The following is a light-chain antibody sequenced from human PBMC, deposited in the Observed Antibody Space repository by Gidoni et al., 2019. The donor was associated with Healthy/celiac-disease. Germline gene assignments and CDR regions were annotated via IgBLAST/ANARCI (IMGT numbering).Light chain of an antibody. CDR2: GKN. J-gene: IGLJ2*01. V-gene: IGLV3-19*01. CDR3: NSRDSSGNHRGV. CDR1: SLRSYY. Sequence: SSELTQDPAVSVALGQTVRITCQGDSLRSYYASWYQQKPGQAPVIVIYGKNNRPSGIPYRFSGSSSGNTASLTITGAQAEDEADYYCNSRDSSGNHRGVFGGGTKLTVL.